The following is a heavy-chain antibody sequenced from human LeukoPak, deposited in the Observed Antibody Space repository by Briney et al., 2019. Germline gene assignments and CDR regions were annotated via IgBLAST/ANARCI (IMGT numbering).Heavy chain of an antibody. J-gene: IGHJ4*02. Sequence: ESGGSLRLSCSASGFTFSSNGMHWVGQAPGKGLEWVAFIQYDGSNKYYADSVKGRFTISRDNSKNTLSLQMNILRLEDAAVYYCATDFTAGPRSPRYFDYWGQGTLVTVSS. CDR1: GFTFSSNG. V-gene: IGHV3-30*02. CDR3: ATDFTAGPRSPRYFDY. CDR2: IQYDGSNK.